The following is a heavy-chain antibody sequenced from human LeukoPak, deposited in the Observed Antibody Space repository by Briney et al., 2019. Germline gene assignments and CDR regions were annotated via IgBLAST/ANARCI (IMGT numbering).Heavy chain of an antibody. CDR3: AREGNSSGWYFCAFDV. Sequence: SETLSLTCTVSGGSISSYYWSWIRQSPGKGLEWIGYIYHSGSTNYNPSLKSRVTISVDTSKNQFSLNLTSVTAADTAVYYCAREGNSSGWYFCAFDVWGQGTMVTVSS. CDR2: IYHSGST. V-gene: IGHV4-59*13. D-gene: IGHD6-19*01. CDR1: GGSISSYY. J-gene: IGHJ3*01.